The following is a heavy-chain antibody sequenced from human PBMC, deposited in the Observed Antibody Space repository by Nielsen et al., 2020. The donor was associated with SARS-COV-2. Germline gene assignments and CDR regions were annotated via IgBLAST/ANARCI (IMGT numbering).Heavy chain of an antibody. V-gene: IGHV3-30*03. CDR3: ASDSNSYNYYYYYGMDV. J-gene: IGHJ6*02. CDR1: GFTFSSYG. Sequence: GESLKISCAASGFTFSSYGMHWVRQAPGKGLEWVAVISYVGSNKYYADSVKGRSTISRDNSKNTLYLQMNSLRAEDTAVYYCASDSNSYNYYYYYGMDVWGQGTTVTVSS. CDR2: ISYVGSNK. D-gene: IGHD2-2*01.